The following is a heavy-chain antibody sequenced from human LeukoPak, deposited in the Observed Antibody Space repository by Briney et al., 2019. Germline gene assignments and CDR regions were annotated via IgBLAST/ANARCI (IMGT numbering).Heavy chain of an antibody. D-gene: IGHD6-19*01. Sequence: GGSLRLSCAPSGFIFSDYWFHWGRQTPGQGLVWVAAINRDGTGTSHADSVRGRFTVSRDNAKNTLYLQLNSLRADDTAVYYCARGLSYAVAYGDYWGQGTLVTVSS. CDR1: GFIFSDYW. CDR3: ARGLSYAVAYGDY. CDR2: INRDGTGT. V-gene: IGHV3-74*01. J-gene: IGHJ4*02.